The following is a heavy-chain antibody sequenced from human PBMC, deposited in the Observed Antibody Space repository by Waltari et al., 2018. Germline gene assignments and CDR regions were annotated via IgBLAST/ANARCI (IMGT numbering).Heavy chain of an antibody. CDR3: ARGRLGIDRD. Sequence: QVQLVQSGAEVKKPGSCVKVSCQAAGGTCSTQTISWVRQAPGQGLEVMGRIIPILGIANYAQKFQGRVTITADKSTSTAYMELSSLRSEDTAVYYCARGRLGIDRDWGQGTLVTVSS. V-gene: IGHV1-69*02. CDR1: GGTCSTQT. D-gene: IGHD7-27*01. J-gene: IGHJ4*02. CDR2: IIPILGIA.